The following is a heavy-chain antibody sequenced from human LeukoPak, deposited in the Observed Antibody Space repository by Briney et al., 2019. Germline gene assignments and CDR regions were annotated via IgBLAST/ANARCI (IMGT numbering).Heavy chain of an antibody. J-gene: IGHJ4*02. CDR3: ARRSGYDYFDY. CDR1: GGTFSSYA. D-gene: IGHD5-12*01. Sequence: ASVKVSCKASGGTFSSYAISWVRQAPGQGLEWMGRIIPILGIANYAQKFQGRVTITADKSTSTAYMGLSSLRSEDTAVYYCARRSGYDYFDYWGQGTLVTVSS. V-gene: IGHV1-69*04. CDR2: IIPILGIA.